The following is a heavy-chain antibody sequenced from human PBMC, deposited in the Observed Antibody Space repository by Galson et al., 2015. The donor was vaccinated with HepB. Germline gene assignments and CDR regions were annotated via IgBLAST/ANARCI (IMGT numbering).Heavy chain of an antibody. V-gene: IGHV3-73*01. D-gene: IGHD6-13*01. J-gene: IGHJ4*02. CDR1: GFTFSGSA. CDR3: TRHDSSLFDY. CDR2: IRSKANSYAT. Sequence: SLRLSCAASGFTFSGSAIHWVRQASGKGLEWVGRIRSKANSYATAYAASVKGRFTISEDDSKNTAYLQMNSLKTEDTAVYYCTRHDSSLFDYWGQGTLVTVSS.